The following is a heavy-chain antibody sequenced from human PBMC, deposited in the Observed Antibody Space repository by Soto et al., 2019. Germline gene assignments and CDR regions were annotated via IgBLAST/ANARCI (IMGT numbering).Heavy chain of an antibody. V-gene: IGHV1-46*01. CDR3: ARDPLRYSSSWWSYYYGMDV. D-gene: IGHD6-13*01. Sequence: ASVKVSCKASGYTFTSYYMHWVRQAPGQGLEWMGIINPSGGSTSYAQKFQGRVTMTRDTSTSTVYMELSSLRSEDTAVYYCARDPLRYSSSWWSYYYGMDVWGQGTTVTVSS. CDR1: GYTFTSYY. CDR2: INPSGGST. J-gene: IGHJ6*02.